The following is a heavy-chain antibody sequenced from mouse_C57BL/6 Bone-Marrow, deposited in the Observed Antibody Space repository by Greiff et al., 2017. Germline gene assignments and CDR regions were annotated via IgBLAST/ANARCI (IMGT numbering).Heavy chain of an antibody. V-gene: IGHV1-81*01. Sequence: QVQLKQSGAELARPGASVKLSCKASGYTFTSYGISWVKQRTGQGLEWIGEIYPRSGNTYYNEKFKGKATLTADKSSSTAYMELRSLTSEDSAVYFCARWGSYDGDLDYGGQGTTLTVSS. J-gene: IGHJ2*01. D-gene: IGHD2-3*01. CDR2: IYPRSGNT. CDR3: ARWGSYDGDLDY. CDR1: GYTFTSYG.